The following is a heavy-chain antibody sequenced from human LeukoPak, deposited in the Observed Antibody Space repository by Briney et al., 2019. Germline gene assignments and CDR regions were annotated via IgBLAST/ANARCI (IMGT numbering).Heavy chain of an antibody. CDR2: ISGSGGST. V-gene: IGHV3-23*01. Sequence: PGGSLRLSCAASGFTFSDYYMSWVRQAPGKGLEWVSAISGSGGSTYYADSVKGRFTISRDNSKNTLYLQMNSLRAEDTAVYYCAKDTREMATPYFDYWGQGTLVTVSS. D-gene: IGHD5-24*01. CDR3: AKDTREMATPYFDY. J-gene: IGHJ4*02. CDR1: GFTFSDYY.